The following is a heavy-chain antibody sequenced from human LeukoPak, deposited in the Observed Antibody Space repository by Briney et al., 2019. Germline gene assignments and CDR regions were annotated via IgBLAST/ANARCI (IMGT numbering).Heavy chain of an antibody. CDR2: MNPNSGNT. V-gene: IGHV1-8*01. D-gene: IGHD2-2*02. CDR1: GYTFTSYD. Sequence: ASVKVSCKASGYTFTSYDINWVRQATGQGLEWMGWMNPNSGNTGYAQKFQGRVTITRNTSISTAYMELSSLRSEDTAVYYCARGPYCSSTSCYKRNRFDPWGQGTLVTVSS. CDR3: ARGPYCSSTSCYKRNRFDP. J-gene: IGHJ5*02.